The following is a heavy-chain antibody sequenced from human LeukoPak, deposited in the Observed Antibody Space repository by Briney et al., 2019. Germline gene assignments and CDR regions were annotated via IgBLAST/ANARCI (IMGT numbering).Heavy chain of an antibody. CDR2: MNPNSGNT. CDR3: ARAQYYYDSSGYYWGLTRYYYGMDV. J-gene: IGHJ6*02. D-gene: IGHD3-22*01. V-gene: IGHV1-8*01. CDR1: GYTFTSYD. Sequence: ASVKVSCKASGYTFTSYDIDWVRQATGQGLEWMGWMNPNSGNTGYAQKFQGGVTMTRNTSISTAYMELSSLRSEDTAVYYCARAQYYYDSSGYYWGLTRYYYGMDVWGQGTTVTVSS.